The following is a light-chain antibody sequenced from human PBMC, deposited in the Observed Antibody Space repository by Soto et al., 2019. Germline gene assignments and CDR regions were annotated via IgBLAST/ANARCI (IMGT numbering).Light chain of an antibody. CDR3: QSADSSGTDV. CDR1: ALPKQY. CDR2: KDS. Sequence: SYELPQPPSVSVSPGQTARITCSGDALPKQYAYWYQQKPGQAPVLVIYKDSERPSGIPERFSGSSSGTTVTLTISGVQAEDEADYYCQSADSSGTDVFGTGTKLTVL. J-gene: IGLJ1*01. V-gene: IGLV3-25*03.